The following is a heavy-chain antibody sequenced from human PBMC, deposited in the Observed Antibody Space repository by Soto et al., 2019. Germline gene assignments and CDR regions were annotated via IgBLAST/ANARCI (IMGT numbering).Heavy chain of an antibody. J-gene: IGHJ4*02. V-gene: IGHV3-20*04. CDR2: VNWNGGST. CDR3: VRGARLNFDY. CDR1: GFTFDDYG. Sequence: PGRSLRLSCAASGFTFDDYGMSWARQAPGKGLEWVSGVNWNGGSTGYADSVKGRFTISRDNAKNSLYLQMNSLKAEDTAFYYCVRGARLNFDYWGQGTLVTVSS.